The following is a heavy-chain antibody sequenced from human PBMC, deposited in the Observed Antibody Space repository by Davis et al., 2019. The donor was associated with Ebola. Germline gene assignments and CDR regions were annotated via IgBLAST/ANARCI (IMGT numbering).Heavy chain of an antibody. V-gene: IGHV3-30-3*01. Sequence: PSETLSLTCAASGFTFSSYAMHWVRQAPGKGLEWVAVISYDGSNKYYADSVKGRFTISRDNSKNTLYLQMNSLRAEDTAVYYCARGLRWLQPNFDYWGQGTLVTVSS. D-gene: IGHD5-24*01. CDR1: GFTFSSYA. CDR2: ISYDGSNK. J-gene: IGHJ4*02. CDR3: ARGLRWLQPNFDY.